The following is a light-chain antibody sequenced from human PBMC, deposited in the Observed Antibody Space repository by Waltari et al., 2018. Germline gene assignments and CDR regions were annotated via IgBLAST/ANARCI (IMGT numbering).Light chain of an antibody. CDR3: QKYASSVLYT. J-gene: IGKJ2*01. CDR1: QSLGKNY. Sequence: IVLTQSPGTLSLSPGDRASLSCKASQSLGKNYLAWYQHKPGQAPRLLIYGASSRAAGIPDRFSGSGSGTDCTLTISRLEPEDFAVYYCQKYASSVLYTFGQGTKRESK. CDR2: GAS. V-gene: IGKV3-20*01.